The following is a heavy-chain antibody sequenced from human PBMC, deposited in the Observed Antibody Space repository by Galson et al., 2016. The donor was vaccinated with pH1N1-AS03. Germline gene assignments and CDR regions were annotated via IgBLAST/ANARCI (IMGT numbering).Heavy chain of an antibody. CDR2: ISGSGDST. CDR1: GFTFNNYA. D-gene: IGHD6-13*01. Sequence: SLRLSCAASGFTFNNYAMDWVRQAPGKGLEWVSVISGSGDSTYYADSVEGRFTISRDNARNSLYLQINSLRPEDTALYYCARDFCRSSCSYYFYGMDVWGQGTTVTVSS. V-gene: IGHV3-23*01. J-gene: IGHJ6*02. CDR3: ARDFCRSSCSYYFYGMDV.